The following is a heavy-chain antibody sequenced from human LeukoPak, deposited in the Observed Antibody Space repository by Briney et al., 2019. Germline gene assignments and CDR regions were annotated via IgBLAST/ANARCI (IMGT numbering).Heavy chain of an antibody. Sequence: GGSLRLSCAASGFTFSSYWMSWVRQAPGKGLEWVANIKQDGSEKYFVDSVKGRFTISRDNAKNSLYLQMNSLRVEDTAVYYCARDWIWPQIDYWGQGTLVTVSS. V-gene: IGHV3-7*01. CDR1: GFTFSSYW. CDR2: IKQDGSEK. J-gene: IGHJ4*02. CDR3: ARDWIWPQIDY. D-gene: IGHD2-2*03.